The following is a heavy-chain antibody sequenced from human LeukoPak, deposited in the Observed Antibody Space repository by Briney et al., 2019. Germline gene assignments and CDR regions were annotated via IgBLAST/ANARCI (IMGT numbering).Heavy chain of an antibody. J-gene: IGHJ4*02. D-gene: IGHD3-9*01. CDR2: INHSGST. CDR3: ARFNVLRYFDWLYTRGSYDY. V-gene: IGHV4-34*01. Sequence: SETLSLTCTVSGGSISSYYWSWIRQPPGKGLEWIGEINHSGSTNYNPSLKSRVTISVDTSKNQFSLKLSSVTAADTAVYYCARFNVLRYFDWLYTRGSYDYWGQGTLVTVSS. CDR1: GGSISSYY.